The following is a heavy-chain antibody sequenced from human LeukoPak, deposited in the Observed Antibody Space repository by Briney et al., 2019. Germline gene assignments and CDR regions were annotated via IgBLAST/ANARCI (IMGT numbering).Heavy chain of an antibody. CDR2: IDHDGINT. J-gene: IGHJ4*02. CDR3: ARVGLMIVVVTGHFDY. Sequence: GGSLRLSCAASGFTFSTYWMHWVRHAPGKGLVWVSRIDHDGINTYYADSVKGRFTISRDNAKNSLYLQMNSLRAEDTAVYYCARVGLMIVVVTGHFDYWGQGTLVTVSS. CDR1: GFTFSTYW. D-gene: IGHD3-22*01. V-gene: IGHV3-74*01.